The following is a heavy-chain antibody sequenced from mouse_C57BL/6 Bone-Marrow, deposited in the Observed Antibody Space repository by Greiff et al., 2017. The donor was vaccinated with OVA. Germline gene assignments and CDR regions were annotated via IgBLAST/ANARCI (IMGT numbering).Heavy chain of an antibody. D-gene: IGHD3-2*01. CDR2: ISSGGSYT. CDR3: ARQTALAWFAY. CDR1: GFTFSSYG. J-gene: IGHJ3*01. Sequence: EVKLMESGGDLVKPGGSLKLSCAASGFTFSSYGMSWVRQTPDKRLEWVATISSGGSYTYYPDSVKGRFTISRDNAKNTLYLQMSSLKSEDTAMYDCARQTALAWFAYWGQGTLVTVSA. V-gene: IGHV5-6*01.